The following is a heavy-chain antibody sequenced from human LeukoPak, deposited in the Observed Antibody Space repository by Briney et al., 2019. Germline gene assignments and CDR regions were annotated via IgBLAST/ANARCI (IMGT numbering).Heavy chain of an antibody. J-gene: IGHJ5*02. D-gene: IGHD6-13*01. Sequence: GGSLRLSCAASGFTFSSYSMNWVRQAPGKGLEWVSSISSNRSYIYYADSVKGRFTISRDNAKNSLYLQMNSLRAEDTAVYYCARSSFARWFDPWGQGTLVTVSS. CDR1: GFTFSSYS. CDR3: ARSSFARWFDP. CDR2: ISSNRSYI. V-gene: IGHV3-21*01.